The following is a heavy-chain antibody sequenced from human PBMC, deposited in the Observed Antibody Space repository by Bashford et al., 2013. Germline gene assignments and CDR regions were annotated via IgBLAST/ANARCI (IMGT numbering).Heavy chain of an antibody. CDR3: AISGGAYTYAYNWFDP. V-gene: IGHV4-39*01. CDR1: SGSISRSSYY. Sequence: SETLSLTCIVSSGSISRSSYYWGWIRQPPGKGLEWIGSAYYSGTTYYNPSLKSRVTISVDTSQKVFSLNLTSVTAADTAVYYCAISGGAYTYAYNWFDPWGQGTLVTVSS. D-gene: IGHD5-18*01. CDR2: AYYSGTT. J-gene: IGHJ5*02.